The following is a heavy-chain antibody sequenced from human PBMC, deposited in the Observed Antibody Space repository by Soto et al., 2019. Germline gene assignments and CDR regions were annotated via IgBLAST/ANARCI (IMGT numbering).Heavy chain of an antibody. J-gene: IGHJ4*02. D-gene: IGHD6-13*01. CDR2: ISGSGGST. Sequence: GGSLRLSSTASGFTCSSYAMSWVRQATGKGLEWVSAISGSGGSTYYADSVKGRFTISRDNSKNTLYLQMNSLRAEDTAVYYCAKENGYSSSWFEFDYWGQGTLVTVSS. CDR1: GFTCSSYA. V-gene: IGHV3-23*01. CDR3: AKENGYSSSWFEFDY.